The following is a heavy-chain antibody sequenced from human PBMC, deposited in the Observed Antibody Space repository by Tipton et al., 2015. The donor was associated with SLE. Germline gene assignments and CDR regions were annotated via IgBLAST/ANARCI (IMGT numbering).Heavy chain of an antibody. CDR2: IYHSGST. V-gene: IGHV4-30-2*01. CDR3: ASYSRSYFDY. D-gene: IGHD6-6*01. CDR1: GGSISSGGYS. Sequence: TLSLTCAVSGGSISSGGYSWSWIRQPPGKGLEWIGYIYHSGSTYYNPSLKSRVTISVDTSKNQFSLKLRSVTAADTAVYYCASYSRSYFDYGAQGTLVTVSS. J-gene: IGHJ4*02.